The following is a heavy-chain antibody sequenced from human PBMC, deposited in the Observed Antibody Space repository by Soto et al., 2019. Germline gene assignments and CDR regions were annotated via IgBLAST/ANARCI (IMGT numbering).Heavy chain of an antibody. D-gene: IGHD5-12*01. Sequence: ASVKVSCKASGYTFTGYYMHWVRQAPGQGLEWMGWINPNSGGTNYAQKFQGRVTMTRDTSISTAYMELSRLRSDDTAVYYCARGQEMATITNYYYYGMDVWGQGTTVTAP. CDR2: INPNSGGT. J-gene: IGHJ6*02. V-gene: IGHV1-2*02. CDR1: GYTFTGYY. CDR3: ARGQEMATITNYYYYGMDV.